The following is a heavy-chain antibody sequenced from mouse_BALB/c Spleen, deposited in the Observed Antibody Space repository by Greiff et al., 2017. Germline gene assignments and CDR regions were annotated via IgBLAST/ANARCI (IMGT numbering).Heavy chain of an antibody. CDR3: ARPNYYGSSHWYFDV. D-gene: IGHD1-1*01. CDR2: IDPANGNT. Sequence: EVQLQQSGAELVEPGASVKLSCTASGFNIQDTYMHWVKQRPEQGLEWIGRIDPANGNTKYDPKFQGKATITADTSSNTAYLQLSSLTSEDTAVYYCARPNYYGSSHWYFDVWGAGTTVTVSS. V-gene: IGHV14-3*02. CDR1: GFNIQDTY. J-gene: IGHJ1*01.